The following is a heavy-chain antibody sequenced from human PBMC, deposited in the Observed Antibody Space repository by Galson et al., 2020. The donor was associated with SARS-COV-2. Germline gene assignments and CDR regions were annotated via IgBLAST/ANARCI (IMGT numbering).Heavy chain of an antibody. CDR3: ARVESLYGFWSGSYYYYYYMDV. D-gene: IGHD3-3*01. CDR2: IGTAGDT. J-gene: IGHJ6*03. V-gene: IGHV3-13*01. Sequence: GASLMISCAASGITFSSSVMHWVRPATRQGLEWVSAIGTAGDTYYPGSVKGQFTIPSENAKNTLYLQMNSLRAGDTAVYYCARVESLYGFWSGSYYYYYYMDVWGKGTTVTVSS. CDR1: GITFSSSV.